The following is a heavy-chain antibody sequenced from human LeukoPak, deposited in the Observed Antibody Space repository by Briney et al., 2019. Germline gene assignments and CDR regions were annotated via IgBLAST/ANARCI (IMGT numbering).Heavy chain of an antibody. CDR1: GDSVAINSAA. J-gene: IGHJ4*02. CDR2: TYYRDKWYH. D-gene: IGHD1-1*01. Sequence: SQTLSLTCAISGDSVAINSAAWNWIRQSPSRGLEWLGRTYYRDKWYHDYAVSVESRITINPDTSKNQFSLQLRSVTPEDTAMYFCARESSDWYTTFYFDTWGQGTLVTVSS. V-gene: IGHV6-1*01. CDR3: ARESSDWYTTFYFDT.